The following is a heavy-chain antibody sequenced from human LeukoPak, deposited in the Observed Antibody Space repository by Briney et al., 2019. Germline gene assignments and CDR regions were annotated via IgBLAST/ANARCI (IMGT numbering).Heavy chain of an antibody. CDR2: INTNTGNP. D-gene: IGHD6-13*01. CDR3: ARGGSSWYAIYYYYYYMDV. Sequence: GASVKVSCKASGYTFTSYAMNWVRQAPGQGLEWMGWINTNTGNPTYAQGFTGRFVFSLDTSVSTAYLQISSLKAEDTAVYYCARGGSSWYAIYYYYYYMDVWGKGTTVTISS. J-gene: IGHJ6*03. CDR1: GYTFTSYA. V-gene: IGHV7-4-1*02.